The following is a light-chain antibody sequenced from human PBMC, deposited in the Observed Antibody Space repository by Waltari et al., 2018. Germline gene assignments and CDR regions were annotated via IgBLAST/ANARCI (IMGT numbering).Light chain of an antibody. CDR3: QQYDDLPRT. Sequence: DIQMTQSPSSLSASVGDKVTITCHASQGINSWLAWYQHKPGKAPKPLIHATSFLQPGVPSRFSGNGSGTDYTLTVSGLQPEDFATYYCQQYDDLPRTFGQGTKVEI. J-gene: IGKJ1*01. V-gene: IGKV1D-16*01. CDR1: QGINSW. CDR2: ATS.